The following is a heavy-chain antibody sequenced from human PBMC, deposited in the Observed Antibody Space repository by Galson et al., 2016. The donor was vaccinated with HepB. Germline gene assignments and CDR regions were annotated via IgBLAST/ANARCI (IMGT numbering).Heavy chain of an antibody. D-gene: IGHD6-13*01. CDR2: FIPILGVP. CDR3: ARGQQLVSSDAFDL. Sequence: SVKVSCKASGGTFSSYTINWVRQAPGQGLEWLGRFIPILGVPSYTQKFQGRVTITADKSARTAYMELSSLRPEDTAVYYCARGQQLVSSDAFDLWGQGTMVTGSS. J-gene: IGHJ3*01. V-gene: IGHV1-69*02. CDR1: GGTFSSYT.